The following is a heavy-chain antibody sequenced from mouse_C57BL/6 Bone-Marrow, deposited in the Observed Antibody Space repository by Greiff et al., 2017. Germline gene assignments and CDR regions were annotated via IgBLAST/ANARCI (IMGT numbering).Heavy chain of an antibody. D-gene: IGHD2-2*01. Sequence: QVQLQQPGAELVRPGASVKLSCKASGYTFTDYEMHCVKQTPVQGLEWIGAIDPATCGTAYNQKFKGKATLTVDKSSSTAYMELRSLTSEDSAVYYCTYLRVTTRVAYWGQGTLFTVSA. CDR3: TYLRVTTRVAY. CDR2: IDPATCGT. V-gene: IGHV1-23*01. J-gene: IGHJ3*01. CDR1: GYTFTDYE.